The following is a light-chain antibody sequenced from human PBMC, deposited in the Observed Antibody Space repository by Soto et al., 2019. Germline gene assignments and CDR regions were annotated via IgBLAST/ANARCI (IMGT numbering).Light chain of an antibody. CDR3: SSYTPNSVTLYV. J-gene: IGLJ1*01. CDR1: SSDIGSNNY. V-gene: IGLV2-14*01. CDR2: EVS. Sequence: QSVLTHPASVSGSPGQSITISCTGTSSDIGSNNYVSWYQQPPGKAPKVMIYEVSNRPSGVSNRFSGSKSGYTASLTISGLQAEDETDYYCSSYTPNSVTLYVFGTGTKVTVL.